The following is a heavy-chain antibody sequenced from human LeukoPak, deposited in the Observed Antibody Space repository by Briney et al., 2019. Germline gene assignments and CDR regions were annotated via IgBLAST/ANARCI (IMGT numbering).Heavy chain of an antibody. CDR2: IYSGGST. D-gene: IGHD2-21*02. CDR1: GFTVSSNY. V-gene: IGHV3-66*01. J-gene: IGHJ4*02. Sequence: GGSLRLSCAASGFTVSSNYMSWVRQAPGRGLEWGSVIYSGGSTYYADSVKGRFTNSRDNSKNTLYLQMNSLRAEDTAVYYCASGLCGGDCYHIPTYFDYWGQGTLVTVSS. CDR3: ASGLCGGDCYHIPTYFDY.